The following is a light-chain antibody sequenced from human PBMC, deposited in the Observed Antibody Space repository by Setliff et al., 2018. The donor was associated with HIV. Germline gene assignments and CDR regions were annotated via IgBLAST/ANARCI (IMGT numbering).Light chain of an antibody. Sequence: QSALTQPRSVSGSPGQSVTISCTGTTSDVGGYNFVSWYQHHPGKAPKLMIYDVIKRPSGVPDRFSGSESGNTASLTISGLQAEDEADYYCCSYAGSHTFVFGTGTKVTVL. CDR3: CSYAGSHTFV. CDR1: TSDVGGYNF. CDR2: DVI. J-gene: IGLJ1*01. V-gene: IGLV2-11*01.